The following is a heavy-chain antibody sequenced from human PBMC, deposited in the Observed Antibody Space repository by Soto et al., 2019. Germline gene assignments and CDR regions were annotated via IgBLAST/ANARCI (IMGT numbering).Heavy chain of an antibody. CDR3: ARDPLSSFAMDV. D-gene: IGHD3-10*02. V-gene: IGHV1-69*13. CDR2: IIPTSGRT. CDR1: GDTFSSYA. Sequence: SVKVSCKASGDTFSSYAISWVRQAPGKGLEWMGKIIPTSGRTNYAQKFQGRLTISADDSTSTAYMELSSLLSEDTAVYYCARDPLSSFAMDVWGQGTTVTVSS. J-gene: IGHJ6*02.